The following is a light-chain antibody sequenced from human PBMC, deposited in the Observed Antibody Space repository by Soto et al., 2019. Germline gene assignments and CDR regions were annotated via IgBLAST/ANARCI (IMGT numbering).Light chain of an antibody. J-gene: IGKJ1*01. CDR2: DAS. Sequence: DIHMTQSPSTRSASVAPRVTITCRASQSISSWLAWYQQKPGKAPKLLIYDASSLESGVPSRFSGSGSGTEFTLTISSLQPDDFATYYCQQYNSYPWTFGQGTKVDIK. CDR1: QSISSW. CDR3: QQYNSYPWT. V-gene: IGKV1-5*01.